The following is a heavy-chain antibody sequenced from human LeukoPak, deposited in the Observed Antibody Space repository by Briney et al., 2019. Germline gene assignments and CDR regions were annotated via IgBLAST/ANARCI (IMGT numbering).Heavy chain of an antibody. V-gene: IGHV3-64*01. CDR1: GFTFSSYW. J-gene: IGHJ4*02. D-gene: IGHD3-10*01. Sequence: GGSLRLSCAASGFTFSSYWMNWVRQAPGKGLEYVSAISSNGGSTYYANSVKGRFTISRDNSKNTLYLQMNSLRAEDTAVYYCAKDHSPYYYGSGSYYTGYDYWGQGTLVTVSS. CDR3: AKDHSPYYYGSGSYYTGYDY. CDR2: ISSNGGST.